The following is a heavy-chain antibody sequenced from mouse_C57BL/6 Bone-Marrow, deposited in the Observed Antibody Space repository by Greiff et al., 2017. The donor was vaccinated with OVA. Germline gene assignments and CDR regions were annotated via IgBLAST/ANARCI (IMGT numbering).Heavy chain of an antibody. CDR3: ARSYGSLFAY. V-gene: IGHV1-19*01. CDR2: INPYNGGT. D-gene: IGHD2-2*01. Sequence: SGPVLVKPGASVKMSCKASGYTFTDYYMNWVKQSHGKSLEWIGVINPYNGGTSYNQKFKGKATLTVDKSSSTAYMELNSLTSEDSAVYYCARSYGSLFAYWGQGTLVTVSA. CDR1: GYTFTDYY. J-gene: IGHJ3*01.